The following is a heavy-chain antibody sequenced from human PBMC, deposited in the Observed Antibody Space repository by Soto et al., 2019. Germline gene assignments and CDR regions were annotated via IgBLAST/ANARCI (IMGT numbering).Heavy chain of an antibody. CDR2: IYYSGST. Sequence: QVQLQESGPGLVKPSQTLSLTCTVSGGSISSGDYYWSWIRQPPGKGLEWIGYIYYSGSTYYNPSLKSRVTISVDTSKNQFSLKLSSVTAADTAVYYCARDRGYCISTSCYGRGYYYGMDVWGQGTTVTVSS. J-gene: IGHJ6*02. V-gene: IGHV4-30-4*01. CDR1: GGSISSGDYY. D-gene: IGHD2-2*01. CDR3: ARDRGYCISTSCYGRGYYYGMDV.